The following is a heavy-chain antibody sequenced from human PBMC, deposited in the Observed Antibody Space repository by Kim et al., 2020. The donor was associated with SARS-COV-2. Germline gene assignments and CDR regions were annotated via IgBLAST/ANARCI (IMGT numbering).Heavy chain of an antibody. J-gene: IGHJ4*02. CDR2: IKSKTDGGTT. CDR1: GFTFSNAW. CDR3: TTDPVLRRYLDY. V-gene: IGHV3-15*01. Sequence: GGSLRLSCAASGFTFSNAWMSWVRQAPGKGLEWVGRIKSKTDGGTTDYAAPVKGRFTISRDDSKNTLYLQMNSLKTEDTAVYYCTTDPVLRRYLDYWGQGTLVTVSS. D-gene: IGHD4-17*01.